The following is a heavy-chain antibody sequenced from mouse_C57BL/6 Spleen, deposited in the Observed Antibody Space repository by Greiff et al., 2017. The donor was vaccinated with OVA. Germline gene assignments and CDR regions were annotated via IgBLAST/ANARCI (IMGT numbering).Heavy chain of an antibody. CDR3: ARSMRYGSSYWYFDV. V-gene: IGHV1-82*01. J-gene: IGHJ1*03. CDR2: IYPGDGDT. CDR1: GYAFSSSW. Sequence: QVQLQQSGPELVKPGASVKISCKASGYAFSSSWMNWVKQRPGKGLEWIGRIYPGDGDTNYNGKFKGKATLTADKSSSTAYRQLSSLTSEDSAVYFCARSMRYGSSYWYFDVWGTGTTVTVSS. D-gene: IGHD1-1*01.